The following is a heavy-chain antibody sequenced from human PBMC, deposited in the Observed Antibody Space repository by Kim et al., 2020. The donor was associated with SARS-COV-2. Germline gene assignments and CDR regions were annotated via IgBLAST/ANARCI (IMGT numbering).Heavy chain of an antibody. J-gene: IGHJ4*02. CDR1: GFTLSNSV. CDR2: ISGPGTNL. D-gene: IGHD5-18*01. V-gene: IGHV3-23*01. CDR3: AKGYITHCADETCSDY. Sequence: GGSLRLSCAASGFTLSNSVMTWVRQAPGKGLEWVSIISGPGTNLYYAANVKGRYAISRDSSKNTLYLQMSSLRAEDTAVYFCAKGYITHCADETCSDYWGRGALFTVSS.